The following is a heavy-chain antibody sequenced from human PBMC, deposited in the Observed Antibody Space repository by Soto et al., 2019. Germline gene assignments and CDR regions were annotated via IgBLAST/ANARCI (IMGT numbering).Heavy chain of an antibody. V-gene: IGHV1-69*12. CDR3: ARDKDRLQLGGNYYYILDV. D-gene: IGHD1-1*01. CDR1: GGTFSTSA. CDR2: IMPVFPTP. J-gene: IGHJ6*02. Sequence: QVQLVQSGAEVKKPGSSVKVSCKTSGGTFSTSAISWVRQAPGQGLEWVGGIMPVFPTPDYAQNFQGRVTINAEDATTTAYLELTSLRADDTAVYYCARDKDRLQLGGNYYYILDVWGQGTAITVSS.